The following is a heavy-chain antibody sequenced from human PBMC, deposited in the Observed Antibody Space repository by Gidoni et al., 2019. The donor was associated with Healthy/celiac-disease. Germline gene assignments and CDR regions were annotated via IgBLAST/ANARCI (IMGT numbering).Heavy chain of an antibody. CDR2: ISYDGSNK. V-gene: IGHV3-30-3*01. J-gene: IGHJ4*02. D-gene: IGHD3-3*01. CDR3: AREWESGITIFGVVTWPLVY. CDR1: GFTFSSYA. Sequence: QVQLVESGGGVVQPGRSLRLSCAASGFTFSSYAMHWVRQAPGKGLEWVAVISYDGSNKYYADSVKGRFTISRDNSKNTLYLQMNSLRAEDTAVYYCAREWESGITIFGVVTWPLVYWGQGTLVTVSS.